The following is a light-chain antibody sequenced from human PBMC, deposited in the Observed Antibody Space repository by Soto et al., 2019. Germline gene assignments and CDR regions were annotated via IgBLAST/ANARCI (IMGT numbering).Light chain of an antibody. V-gene: IGLV7-43*01. Sequence: QAVVTQEPSLTVSPGGTVTLTCASSTGAVTGGYYPNWFQQKPGQAPRPLIYSTSNKHSWTPTRFSGSLLGGKAALTLSGVQPEDEAEYYCLLYYGGAQLIFGGGTKVTVL. CDR2: STS. J-gene: IGLJ2*01. CDR1: TGAVTGGYY. CDR3: LLYYGGAQLI.